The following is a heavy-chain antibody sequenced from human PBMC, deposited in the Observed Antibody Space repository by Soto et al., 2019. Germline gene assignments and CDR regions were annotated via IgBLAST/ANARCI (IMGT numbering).Heavy chain of an antibody. J-gene: IGHJ4*02. V-gene: IGHV3-23*01. D-gene: IGHD5-18*01. CDR3: AKAGKRGYSYDTFSAD. CDR2: ISGSGGST. Sequence: GGSLRLSWAASGFTFSRYAMSWVRQAPGKGLEWVSAISGSGGSTYYADSVKGRFTISRDNSKNTLYLPMNSLRSEDTAVYYWAKAGKRGYSYDTFSADCGQGTLVTTSS. CDR1: GFTFSRYA.